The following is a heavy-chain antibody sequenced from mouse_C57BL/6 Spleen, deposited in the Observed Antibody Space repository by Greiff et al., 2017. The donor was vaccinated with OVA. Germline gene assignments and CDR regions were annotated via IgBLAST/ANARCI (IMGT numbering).Heavy chain of an antibody. CDR3: ARSPFVTTVVHFGC. CDR1: GYAFSSSW. CDR2: IYPGDGDT. D-gene: IGHD1-1*01. Sequence: QVQLQQSGPELVKPGASVKISCKASGYAFSSSWMNWVKQRPGKGLEWIGRIYPGDGDTNYNGKFKGKATLTADKSSSTAYMQLSSLTSEDSAVYFCARSPFVTTVVHFGCWGQGTTLTVSS. J-gene: IGHJ2*01. V-gene: IGHV1-82*01.